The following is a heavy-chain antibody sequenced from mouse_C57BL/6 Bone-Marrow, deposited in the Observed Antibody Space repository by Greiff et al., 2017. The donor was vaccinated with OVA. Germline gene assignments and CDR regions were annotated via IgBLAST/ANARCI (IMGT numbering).Heavy chain of an antibody. J-gene: IGHJ2*01. V-gene: IGHV1-81*01. Sequence: VQLQQSGAELARPGASVKLSCKASGYTFTSYGISWVKQRTGQGLEWIGEIYPRSGNTYYNEKFKGKAPLTADKSSSTAYMELRSLTSEDSAVYFCARAMQTGTGVFDYWGQGTTLTVSS. D-gene: IGHD4-1*01. CDR3: ARAMQTGTGVFDY. CDR2: IYPRSGNT. CDR1: GYTFTSYG.